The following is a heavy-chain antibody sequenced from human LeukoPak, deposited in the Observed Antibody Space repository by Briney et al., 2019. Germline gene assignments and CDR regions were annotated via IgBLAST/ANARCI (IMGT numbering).Heavy chain of an antibody. Sequence: GGSLRLSCAASGFTFSSYWMSWVRQAPGKGLEWVANIKQDGSEKYYVDSVKGRFTISRDNAKNSLYLQMNSLRAEDTAVYYCARWCPEGVVPAAGTYYYYYYGMDVWGQGTTVTVSS. CDR2: IKQDGSEK. V-gene: IGHV3-7*01. J-gene: IGHJ6*02. CDR1: GFTFSSYW. D-gene: IGHD2-2*01. CDR3: ARWCPEGVVPAAGTYYYYYYGMDV.